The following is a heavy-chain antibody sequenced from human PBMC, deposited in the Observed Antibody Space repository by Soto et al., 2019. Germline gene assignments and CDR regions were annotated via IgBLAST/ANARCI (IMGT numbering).Heavy chain of an antibody. J-gene: IGHJ6*02. D-gene: IGHD6-13*01. V-gene: IGHV1-18*01. CDR2: ISAYNGNT. CDR3: ARDHYDSSSWLRTYYYYYGMDV. Sequence: ASVKVSFKASGYTFTSYGISWVRQAPGQGLEWMGWISAYNGNTNYAQKLQGRVTMTTDTSTSTAYMELRSLRSDDTAVYYCARDHYDSSSWLRTYYYYYGMDVWGQGTTVTVSS. CDR1: GYTFTSYG.